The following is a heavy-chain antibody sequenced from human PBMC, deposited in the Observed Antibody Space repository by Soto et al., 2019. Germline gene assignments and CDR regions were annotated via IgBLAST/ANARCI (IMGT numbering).Heavy chain of an antibody. CDR1: GGTFSSYA. D-gene: IGHD3-10*01. CDR3: ARETYYYGSGTVYYYYYGMDV. Sequence: SVKVSCKASGGTFSSYAISWVRQAPGQGLEWMGGIIPIFGTANYAQKLQGRVTITADESTSTAYMELSSLRSEDTAVYYCARETYYYGSGTVYYYYYGMDVWGQGTTVTVSS. J-gene: IGHJ6*02. CDR2: IIPIFGTA. V-gene: IGHV1-69*13.